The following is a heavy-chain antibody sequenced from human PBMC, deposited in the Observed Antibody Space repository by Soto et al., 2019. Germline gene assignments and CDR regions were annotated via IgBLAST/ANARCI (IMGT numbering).Heavy chain of an antibody. CDR1: GDSISNYD. V-gene: IGHV4-59*08. CDR3: GRHLFSDV. J-gene: IGHJ6*02. D-gene: IGHD2-21*01. Sequence: SETLSLTCSVSGDSISNYDWNWIRQPPGKGLEWIGYFSYTGTTNYNPSLKSRVTISADTSKNQFFLKLSSVTAADTAVYYCGRHLFSDVWGQGTTVTVSS. CDR2: FSYTGTT.